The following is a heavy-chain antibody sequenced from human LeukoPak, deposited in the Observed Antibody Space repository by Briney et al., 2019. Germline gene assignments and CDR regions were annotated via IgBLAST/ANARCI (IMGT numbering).Heavy chain of an antibody. CDR2: IKYDGSEK. V-gene: IGHV3-7*01. CDR1: GFSFSTYC. J-gene: IGHJ6*02. Sequence: GGSLRLSCAASGFSFSTYCMTWGRQAPGKGLEWVATIKYDGSEKYYVDSVKGRFTISRDNAKNSLYLQMNSLRAEDTAVYYRARGRSMDVWGQGTTVTVSS. CDR3: ARGRSMDV.